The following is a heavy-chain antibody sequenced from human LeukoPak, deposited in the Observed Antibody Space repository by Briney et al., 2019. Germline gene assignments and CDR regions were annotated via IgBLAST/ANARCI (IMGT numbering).Heavy chain of an antibody. V-gene: IGHV3-7*01. CDR1: GFSFSSYW. D-gene: IGHD3-3*01. J-gene: IGHJ5*02. Sequence: PGGSLRLSCAASGFSFSSYWMSWVRQAPGKGLEWVANIKEDGSEKYYVDSVKGRFTISSDNAKNSLYLQMNSLRAEDTAVYYCARDQLRFLEWLFAGFDPWGQGTLVTVSS. CDR3: ARDQLRFLEWLFAGFDP. CDR2: IKEDGSEK.